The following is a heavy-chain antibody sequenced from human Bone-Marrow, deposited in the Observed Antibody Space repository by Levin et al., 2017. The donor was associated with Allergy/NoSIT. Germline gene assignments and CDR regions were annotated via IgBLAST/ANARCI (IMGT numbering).Heavy chain of an antibody. CDR3: VKDPYTYSSGWPLFLDY. J-gene: IGHJ4*02. Sequence: AGGSLRLSCSASGFTFSSYAMHWVRQAPGKGLEYVSAISSNGGSTYYADSVKGRFTISRDNSKNTLYLQMSSLRAEDTAVYYCVKDPYTYSSGWPLFLDYWGQGTLVTVSS. D-gene: IGHD6-19*01. CDR1: GFTFSSYA. V-gene: IGHV3-64D*06. CDR2: ISSNGGST.